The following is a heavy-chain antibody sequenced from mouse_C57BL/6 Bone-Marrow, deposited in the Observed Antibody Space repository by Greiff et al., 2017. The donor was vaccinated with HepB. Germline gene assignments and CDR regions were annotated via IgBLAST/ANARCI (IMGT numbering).Heavy chain of an antibody. CDR1: GYSFTGYY. V-gene: IGHV1-42*01. CDR3: ARYGYPGYFDY. J-gene: IGHJ2*01. D-gene: IGHD2-2*01. Sequence: EVKLMESGPELVKPGASVKISCKASGYSFTGYYMNWVKQSPEKSLEWIGEINPSTGGTTYNQKFKAKATLTVDKSSSTAYMQLKSLTSEDSAVYYCARYGYPGYFDYWGQGTTLTVSS. CDR2: INPSTGGT.